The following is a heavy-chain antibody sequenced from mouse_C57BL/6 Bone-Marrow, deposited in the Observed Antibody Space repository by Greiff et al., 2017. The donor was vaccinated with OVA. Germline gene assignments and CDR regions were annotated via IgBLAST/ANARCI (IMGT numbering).Heavy chain of an antibody. V-gene: IGHV1-80*01. CDR1: GYAFSSYW. CDR2: IYPGDGDT. Sequence: QVQLQQSGAELVKPGASVKISCKASGYAFSSYWMNWVKQRPGKGLGWIGQIYPGDGDTNYNGKFKGKATLTADKSSSTAYMQLSSLTSEDPAVYCGARAVKIYYDYDGFAYWGQGTLVTVSA. CDR3: ARAVKIYYDYDGFAY. D-gene: IGHD2-4*01. J-gene: IGHJ3*01.